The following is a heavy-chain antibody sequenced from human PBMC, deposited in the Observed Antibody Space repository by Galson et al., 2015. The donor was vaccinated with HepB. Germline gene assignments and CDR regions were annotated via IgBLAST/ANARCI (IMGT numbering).Heavy chain of an antibody. V-gene: IGHV3-30*18. D-gene: IGHD6-19*01. Sequence: SLRLSCAASGFTFSSYGMHWVRQAPGKGLEWVAVISYDGSNKYYADSVKGRFTISRDNSKNTLYLQMNSLRAEDTAVYYCAKDRKSSGWYSVGAYYYGMDVWGQGTTVTVSS. CDR2: ISYDGSNK. CDR1: GFTFSSYG. CDR3: AKDRKSSGWYSVGAYYYGMDV. J-gene: IGHJ6*02.